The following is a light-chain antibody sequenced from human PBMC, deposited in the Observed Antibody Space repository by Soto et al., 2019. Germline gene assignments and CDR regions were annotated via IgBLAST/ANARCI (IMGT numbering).Light chain of an antibody. CDR1: QSIHIW. CDR3: QQYDTFPYT. V-gene: IGKV1-5*01. Sequence: DIPMTQSPSTLSASIGDTVSITCRASQSIHIWLAWYQQKPGKAPKLLMYDASSLESGVPSRFSGSGSGTAFSLTITSLQPDDFATYYCQQYDTFPYTFGQGTKLEIK. J-gene: IGKJ2*01. CDR2: DAS.